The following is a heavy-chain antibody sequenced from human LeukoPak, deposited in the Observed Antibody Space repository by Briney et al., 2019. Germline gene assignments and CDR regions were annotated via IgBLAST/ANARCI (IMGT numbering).Heavy chain of an antibody. D-gene: IGHD3-16*02. J-gene: IGHJ5*02. Sequence: GASVKVSCKASGYTFTSYGISWVRQAPGQGLEWMGWISAYNGNTNYAQKLQGRVTMTTDTSTSTAYMELRSLRSDDTAVYYCARDRSSPVYDYVWGSYRYDRKGGFDPWGQGTLVTVSS. CDR1: GYTFTSYG. CDR2: ISAYNGNT. CDR3: ARDRSSPVYDYVWGSYRYDRKGGFDP. V-gene: IGHV1-18*01.